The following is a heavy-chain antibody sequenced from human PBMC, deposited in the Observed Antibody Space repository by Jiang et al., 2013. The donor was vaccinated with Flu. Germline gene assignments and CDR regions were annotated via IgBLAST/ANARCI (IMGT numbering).Heavy chain of an antibody. J-gene: IGHJ6*02. CDR3: ATPTPKTYYYYYGMDV. CDR2: FDPEDGET. Sequence: EVKKPGASVKVSCKVSGYTLTELSMHWVRQAPGKGLEWMGGFDPEDGETIYAQKFQGRVTMTEDTSTDTAYMELSSLRSEDTAVYYCATPTPKTYYYYYGMDVWGQGTTVTVSS. D-gene: IGHD2-15*01. V-gene: IGHV1-24*01. CDR1: GYTLTELS.